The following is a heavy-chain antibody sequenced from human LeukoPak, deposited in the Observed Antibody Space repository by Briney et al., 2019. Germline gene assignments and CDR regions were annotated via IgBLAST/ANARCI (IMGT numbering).Heavy chain of an antibody. CDR3: ARALKDLRRRIGGTTTFEYYYYMDV. Sequence: GGSLRLSCAASGFTFSSYEMNWVRQAPGKGLEWVSYISSSGSTIYYADSVKGRFTISRDNAKNSLYLQMSSLRAEDTAVYYCARALKDLRRRIGGTTTFEYYYYMDVWGKGTTVIISS. J-gene: IGHJ6*03. V-gene: IGHV3-48*03. CDR2: ISSSGSTI. CDR1: GFTFSSYE. D-gene: IGHD1-26*01.